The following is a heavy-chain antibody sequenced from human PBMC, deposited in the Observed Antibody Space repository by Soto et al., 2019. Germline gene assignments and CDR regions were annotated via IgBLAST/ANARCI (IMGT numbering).Heavy chain of an antibody. V-gene: IGHV3-30*18. CDR1: GFTFNTYG. J-gene: IGHJ4*02. CDR3: AKGGVYYDTSGYYINY. Sequence: PGGSLRLSCAASGFTFNTYGMHWVRQAPGKGLEWVAFISYDGSNEYYADSVKGRFTISRNNSKNTLFLQMNSLRAEDTAVYYCAKGGVYYDTSGYYINYWGQGTLVTVSS. CDR2: ISYDGSNE. D-gene: IGHD3-22*01.